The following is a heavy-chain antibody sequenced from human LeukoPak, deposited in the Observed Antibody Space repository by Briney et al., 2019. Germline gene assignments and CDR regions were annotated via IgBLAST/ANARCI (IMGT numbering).Heavy chain of an antibody. V-gene: IGHV3-23*01. CDR2: ISGSGGST. Sequence: GGSLRLSCAASGFTFSSYAMSWVRQAPGKGLEWVSAISGSGGSTYYADSMKGRFTISRDNSKNTLYLQMNSLRAEDTAVYYCAKDHRPGIAAAGTGGFDYWGQGTLVTVSS. J-gene: IGHJ4*02. CDR3: AKDHRPGIAAAGTGGFDY. CDR1: GFTFSSYA. D-gene: IGHD6-13*01.